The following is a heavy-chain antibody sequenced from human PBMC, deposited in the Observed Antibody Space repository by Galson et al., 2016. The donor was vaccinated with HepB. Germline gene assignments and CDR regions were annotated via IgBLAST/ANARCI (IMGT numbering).Heavy chain of an antibody. V-gene: IGHV3-23*01. D-gene: IGHD3-10*01. CDR1: GFTFRHFV. Sequence: SLRLSCAASGFTFRHFVMTWVRQAPGKGLQWVSAITGRGDSTYYADSVKGRFSVSRDNSQNTLFLNMDNLRVEDTAVYFCAKDSRGLLVRGYNWFDTWGQGTLVTVSS. CDR3: AKDSRGLLVRGYNWFDT. J-gene: IGHJ5*02. CDR2: ITGRGDST.